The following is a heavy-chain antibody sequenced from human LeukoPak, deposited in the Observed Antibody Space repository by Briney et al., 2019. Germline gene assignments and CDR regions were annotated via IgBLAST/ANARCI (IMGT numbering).Heavy chain of an antibody. CDR1: GFTFSSYG. D-gene: IGHD3-10*01. CDR2: ISYDGSNK. V-gene: IGHV3-30*18. J-gene: IGHJ4*02. CDR3: AKDDQRGELLWFGELPYYFDY. Sequence: PGGSLRLSCAASGFTFSSYGMHWVRQAPGKGLEWVAVISYDGSNKYYADSVKGRFTISRDNSKNTLYLQMNSLRAEDTAVYYCAKDDQRGELLWFGELPYYFDYWGQGTLVTVSS.